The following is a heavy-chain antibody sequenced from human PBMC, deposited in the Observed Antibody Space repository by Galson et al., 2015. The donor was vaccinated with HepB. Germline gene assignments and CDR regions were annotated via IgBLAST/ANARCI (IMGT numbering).Heavy chain of an antibody. CDR2: ISWNSNSI. Sequence: SLRLSCAASGFTFDDYAMHWVRQAPGKGLEWVSGISWNSNSIGYADSVKGRFTTSRDNAKRSLYLLMNSLRTEDTALYYCARGSCGSNSCYMEAGDYWGQGTLVTVSS. J-gene: IGHJ4*02. CDR1: GFTFDDYA. CDR3: ARGSCGSNSCYMEAGDY. D-gene: IGHD2-2*02. V-gene: IGHV3-9*01.